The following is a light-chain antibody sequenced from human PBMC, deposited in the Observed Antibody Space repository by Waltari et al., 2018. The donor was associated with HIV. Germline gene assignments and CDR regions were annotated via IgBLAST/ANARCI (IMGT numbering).Light chain of an antibody. Sequence: SYELTPPPSVSVSPGQTATISCSGDPFGEKYVCWYQQRPGQSPVLVIYQDSKRPSGIPERFSGSNSGNTATLTISGTQAMDEDDYFCQAWDSSTYVFGPGTKVTVL. J-gene: IGLJ1*01. CDR3: QAWDSSTYV. V-gene: IGLV3-1*01. CDR1: PFGEKY. CDR2: QDS.